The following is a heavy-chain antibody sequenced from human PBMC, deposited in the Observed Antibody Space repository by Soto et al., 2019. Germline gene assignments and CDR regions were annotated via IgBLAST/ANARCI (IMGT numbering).Heavy chain of an antibody. Sequence: QVQLVQSGAEVKKPGASVKVSCKASGYTFTSYGISWVRQAPGQGLEWMGWISAYNGNTNYAQKLQGRVTMTTDTXTNXAYMELRSLRSDDTAVYYCARESVLWFGEAIWFDPWGQGTLVTVSS. CDR1: GYTFTSYG. CDR2: ISAYNGNT. J-gene: IGHJ5*02. D-gene: IGHD3-10*01. CDR3: ARESVLWFGEAIWFDP. V-gene: IGHV1-18*01.